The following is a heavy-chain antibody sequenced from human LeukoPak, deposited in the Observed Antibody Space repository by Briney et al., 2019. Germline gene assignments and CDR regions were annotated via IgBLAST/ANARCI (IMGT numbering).Heavy chain of an antibody. J-gene: IGHJ4*02. Sequence: GESLKISCKGFGYSFANYWIGWVRQMPGKGLEWMGIIHPGDSDTRYGPSFQGQVTISADKSISTAYLQWSSLKASDTAMYYCASFGSLYTRADYWGQGTLVTVSS. V-gene: IGHV5-51*01. D-gene: IGHD3-10*01. CDR1: GYSFANYW. CDR3: ASFGSLYTRADY. CDR2: IHPGDSDT.